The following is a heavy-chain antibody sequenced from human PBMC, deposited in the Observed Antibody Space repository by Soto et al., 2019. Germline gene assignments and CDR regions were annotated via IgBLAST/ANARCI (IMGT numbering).Heavy chain of an antibody. D-gene: IGHD3-3*01. CDR3: ARAGDFWSGYQYYFDY. V-gene: IGHV4-34*01. CDR2: INHSGST. J-gene: IGHJ4*02. Sequence: SETLSITCAVYGGSFSGYYWSWIRQPPGKGLEWIGEINHSGSTNYNPSLKSRVNISVDTSKNQFSLKLSSVTAADTAVYYCARAGDFWSGYQYYFDYWGQGTLVTVSS. CDR1: GGSFSGYY.